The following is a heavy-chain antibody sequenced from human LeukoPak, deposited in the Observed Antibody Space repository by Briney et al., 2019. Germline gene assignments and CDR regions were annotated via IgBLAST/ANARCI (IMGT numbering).Heavy chain of an antibody. CDR2: IYYSGST. CDR3: AREPSYCGGDCYDYNAFDI. J-gene: IGHJ3*02. V-gene: IGHV4-30-4*01. Sequence: SETLSLTCTVSGGSISSGDYYWSWIRQPPGKGLEWIGYIYYSGSTYYNPSLKSRVTISVDTSKNQFSLKLSSVTAADTAVYYCAREPSYCGGDCYDYNAFDIWGQGTMVTVSS. CDR1: GGSISSGDYY. D-gene: IGHD2-21*02.